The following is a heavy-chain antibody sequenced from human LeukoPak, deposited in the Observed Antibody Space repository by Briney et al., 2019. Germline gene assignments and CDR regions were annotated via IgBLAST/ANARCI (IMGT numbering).Heavy chain of an antibody. Sequence: EASVKVSCKASGYTFTGYYMHWVRQAPGQGLEWMGRINPKSGDTNYAQKFQGRVTMTWDTSISTAYMELSRLSSDDTAVYYCARWPDSYGLKGFDYWGQGTLVTVSS. J-gene: IGHJ4*02. D-gene: IGHD5-18*01. V-gene: IGHV1-2*02. CDR1: GYTFTGYY. CDR2: INPKSGDT. CDR3: ARWPDSYGLKGFDY.